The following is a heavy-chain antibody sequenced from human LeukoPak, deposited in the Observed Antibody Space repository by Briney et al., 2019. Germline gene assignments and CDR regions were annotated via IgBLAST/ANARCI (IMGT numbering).Heavy chain of an antibody. J-gene: IGHJ5*02. CDR3: ARRLTTVTNTNNDNNWFDP. CDR1: GGSISSGSYY. D-gene: IGHD4-17*01. Sequence: SETLSLTCTVSGGSISSGSYYWSWIRQPAGKGLEWIGRIYTSGSTNYNPSLKSRVTISVDTSKNQFSLKLSSVTAADTAVYYCARRLTTVTNTNNDNNWFDPWGQGTLVTVSS. V-gene: IGHV4-61*02. CDR2: IYTSGST.